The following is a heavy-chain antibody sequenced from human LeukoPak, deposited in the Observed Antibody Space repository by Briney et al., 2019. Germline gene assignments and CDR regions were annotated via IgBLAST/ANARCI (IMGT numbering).Heavy chain of an antibody. J-gene: IGHJ4*02. CDR3: ARDRSGGSYIHGGYFDY. CDR1: GGTFSSYA. Sequence: ASVKVSCKASGGTFSSYAISWVRQAPGQGLEWMGGIIPIFGTANYAQKFQGRVTITADESTSTAYMELSSLRSEDTAVYYCARDRSGGSYIHGGYFDYWGQGTLVTVSS. V-gene: IGHV1-69*13. CDR2: IIPIFGTA. D-gene: IGHD1-26*01.